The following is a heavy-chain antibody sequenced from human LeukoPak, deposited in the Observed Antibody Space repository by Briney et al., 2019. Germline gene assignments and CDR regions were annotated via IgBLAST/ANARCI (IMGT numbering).Heavy chain of an antibody. Sequence: SQTLSLTCTVSGGSISSGGCYWGWIRQPPGKGLEWIGSIYYSGSTYYNPSLKSRVTISVDTSKNQFSLKLSSVTAADTAVYYCARDPLMGYCSSTSCYTGAFDIWAKGQWSPSLQ. D-gene: IGHD2-2*02. CDR3: ARDPLMGYCSSTSCYTGAFDI. V-gene: IGHV4-39*07. J-gene: IGHJ3*02. CDR2: IYYSGST. CDR1: GGSISSGGCY.